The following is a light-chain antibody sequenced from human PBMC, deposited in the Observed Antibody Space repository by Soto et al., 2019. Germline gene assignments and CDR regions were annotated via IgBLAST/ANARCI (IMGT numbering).Light chain of an antibody. J-gene: IGLJ2*01. CDR3: CSYAVTDVL. CDR1: SSDFGGYNY. V-gene: IGLV2-11*01. Sequence: QSALTQPRSVSGSPAQSVTISCTGTSSDFGGYNYVSWYQQHPGKAPKLMIYDVNKRPSGVPDRFSGSKSGNTASLTISGLQAEDEADYYCCSYAVTDVLFGGGTKLTVL. CDR2: DVN.